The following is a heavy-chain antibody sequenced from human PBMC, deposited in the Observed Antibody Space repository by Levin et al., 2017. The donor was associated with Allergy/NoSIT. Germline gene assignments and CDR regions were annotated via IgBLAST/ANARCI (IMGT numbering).Heavy chain of an antibody. CDR3: ARETIAAPPYNWFDT. D-gene: IGHD2-21*01. CDR1: GFTFTIYD. Sequence: RGESLKISCKASGFTFTIYDIHWVRQAPGQGLEWVGRLNPNTGGTDSAQKFMGRVTMTRDTSTTTAFMELTRLRPDDTAIYFCARETIAAPPYNWFDTWGQGALVTVSS. J-gene: IGHJ5*02. V-gene: IGHV1-2*06. CDR2: LNPNTGGT.